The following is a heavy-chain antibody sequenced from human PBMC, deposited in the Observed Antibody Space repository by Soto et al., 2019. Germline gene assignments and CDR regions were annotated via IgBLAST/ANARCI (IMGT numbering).Heavy chain of an antibody. CDR2: ISPYTGNT. V-gene: IGHV1-18*01. J-gene: IGHJ6*02. CDR1: GYIFVNYG. Sequence: QVQLVQSGDEVKKPGASVKVSCKASGYIFVNYGIAWVRQAPGQGLEWMGWISPYTGNTHSASKVQGRLTMTTDTSTSTAYMDLGSLTSDDTAVFYCVMVDNYVTPTPQDVWGQGTTVTVSS. D-gene: IGHD3-16*01. CDR3: VMVDNYVTPTPQDV.